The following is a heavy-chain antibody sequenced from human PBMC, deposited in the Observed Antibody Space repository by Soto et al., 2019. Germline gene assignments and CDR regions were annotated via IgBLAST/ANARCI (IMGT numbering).Heavy chain of an antibody. CDR3: VKASMIVVVTLDAFDI. CDR2: ISTNGGST. CDR1: GFTFSDYA. V-gene: IGHV3-64D*06. D-gene: IGHD3-22*01. Sequence: TGGSLRLSCAASGFTFSDYAMHWVRQAPGKGLEYVSSISTNGGSTYYADSVKGRFTISRDNSKNTLYLQMSSLRADDTAVYYCVKASMIVVVTLDAFDIWGQGTMVTVSS. J-gene: IGHJ3*02.